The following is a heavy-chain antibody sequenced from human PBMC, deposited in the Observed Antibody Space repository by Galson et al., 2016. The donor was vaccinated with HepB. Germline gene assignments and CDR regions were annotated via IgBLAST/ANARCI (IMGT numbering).Heavy chain of an antibody. CDR1: GSKFTTYW. CDR3: ARLGGAVPFDS. J-gene: IGHJ5*01. D-gene: IGHD2-2*01. V-gene: IGHV5-51*01. CDR2: IYPRVSDV. Sequence: QSGAEVTKPGESLKISCQVSGSKFTTYWIGWVRQMPGKGLEWMGLIYPRVSDVTYSPSFQGQVTISADKSITTAYLQWSSLKASDTAMYYCARLGGAVPFDSWGQGTLVTGSS.